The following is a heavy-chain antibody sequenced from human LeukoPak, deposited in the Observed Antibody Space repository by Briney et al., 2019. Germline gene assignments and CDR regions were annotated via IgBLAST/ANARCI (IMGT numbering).Heavy chain of an antibody. V-gene: IGHV1-69*05. Sequence: SVKVSCKASGGTFSSYAISWVRQAPGQGLEWMGGIIPIFGTPNYAQKFQGRVTITTDESTSTAYMELSRVRSEDTAVYYCARVAGRVRYDSSGYYSLGWFDPWGQGTLVTVSS. CDR2: IIPIFGTP. D-gene: IGHD3-22*01. CDR3: ARVAGRVRYDSSGYYSLGWFDP. J-gene: IGHJ5*02. CDR1: GGTFSSYA.